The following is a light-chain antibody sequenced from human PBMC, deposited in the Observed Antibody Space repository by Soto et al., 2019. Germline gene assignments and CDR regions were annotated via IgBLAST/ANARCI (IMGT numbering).Light chain of an antibody. Sequence: DIQMTQSPSTLSASVGDRVTITCRASQSISSWLAWYQQKPGKAPKLLIYDASNLESGVPSRFSGSGSGTEFTLTISSRQPDDFATYYCQQYNSYLWTFGQGTKVEIK. V-gene: IGKV1-5*01. CDR3: QQYNSYLWT. CDR2: DAS. J-gene: IGKJ1*01. CDR1: QSISSW.